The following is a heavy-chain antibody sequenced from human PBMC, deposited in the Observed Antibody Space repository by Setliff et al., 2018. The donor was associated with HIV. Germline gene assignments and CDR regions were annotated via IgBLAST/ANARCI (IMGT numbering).Heavy chain of an antibody. CDR1: GGSVNSGAYY. V-gene: IGHV4-39*07. D-gene: IGHD3-3*01. Sequence: SETLSLTCAVSGGSVNSGAYYWAWIRQPPGKGPEWIGNIYYSGTTYYNPSLKSRVTLSVDTSKNQFSLKLGSVTAADTAVYYCARGGFWRRGGYFQHWGQGTLVTVSS. J-gene: IGHJ1*01. CDR2: IYYSGTT. CDR3: ARGGFWRRGGYFQH.